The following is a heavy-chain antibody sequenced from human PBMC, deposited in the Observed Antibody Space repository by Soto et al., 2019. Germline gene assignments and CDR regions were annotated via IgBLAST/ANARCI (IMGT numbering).Heavy chain of an antibody. V-gene: IGHV4-4*02. J-gene: IGHJ6*02. CDR1: GGSISSSNW. D-gene: IGHD6-13*01. CDR3: ARGYSSSPGYYGMDV. CDR2: IYHSGST. Sequence: PSETLSLTCAVSGGSISSSNWWSWVRQPPGKGLEWIGEIYHSGSTNYNPSLKSRVTISVDKSKNQFSLKLSSVTAADTAVYYCARGYSSSPGYYGMDVWGQGTTVTVSS.